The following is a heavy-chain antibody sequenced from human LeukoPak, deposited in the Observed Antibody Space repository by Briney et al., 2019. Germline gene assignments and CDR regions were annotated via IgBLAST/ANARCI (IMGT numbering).Heavy chain of an antibody. CDR1: GGSISSYY. CDR2: IYYSGST. J-gene: IGHJ4*02. Sequence: PSETLSLTCTVSGGSISSYYWSWIRQPPGKGLEWIGYIYYSGSTNYNPSPKSRVTISVDTSKNQFSLKLSSVTAADTAVYYCARVNGDTAMASDYWGQGTLVTVSS. D-gene: IGHD5-18*01. CDR3: ARVNGDTAMASDY. V-gene: IGHV4-59*01.